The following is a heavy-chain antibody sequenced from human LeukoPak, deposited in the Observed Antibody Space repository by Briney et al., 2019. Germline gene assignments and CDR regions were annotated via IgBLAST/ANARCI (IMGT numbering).Heavy chain of an antibody. CDR1: VGTFSSYA. CDR2: IIPIFGTA. CDR3: ARGTMVRGVIEAVDY. D-gene: IGHD3-10*01. Sequence: SVKVSCKASVGTFSSYAISWVRQAPGQGLEWMGGIIPIFGTANYAQKFQGRVTITADESTSTAYMELSSLRSEDTAVYYCARGTMVRGVIEAVDYWGQGTLVTVSS. J-gene: IGHJ4*02. V-gene: IGHV1-69*13.